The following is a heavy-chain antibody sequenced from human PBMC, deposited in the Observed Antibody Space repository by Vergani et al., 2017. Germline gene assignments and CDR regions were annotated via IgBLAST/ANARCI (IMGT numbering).Heavy chain of an antibody. V-gene: IGHV4-39*02. D-gene: IGHD2-2*01. CDR2: IYYSGST. J-gene: IGHJ3*02. CDR1: GGSISSSSYY. CDR3: ARDHPIVVVPTAPPGAFDI. Sequence: QLQLQESGPGLVKPSETRSLTCTVSGGSISSSSYYWGWIRQPPGKGLEWIGSIYYSGSTYYNPSLKSRVTISVDTSKNQFSLKLSSVTASDTAVYYSARDHPIVVVPTAPPGAFDIWGQGTMVTVSS.